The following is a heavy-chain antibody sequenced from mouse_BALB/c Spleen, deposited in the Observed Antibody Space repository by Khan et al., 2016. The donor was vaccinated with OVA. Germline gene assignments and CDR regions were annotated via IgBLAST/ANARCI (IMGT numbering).Heavy chain of an antibody. V-gene: IGHV3-2*02. D-gene: IGHD1-1*01. Sequence: EVKLLESGPGLVKPSQSLSLTCTVTGYSITSGYAWNWIRQFPENKLEWMGYISYSGVTSYTPSLKSRISITRDTSKNQFFLQLNSVTTEDTATYYCARGNYYGYYFDYWGQGTTRTVSS. CDR3: ARGNYYGYYFDY. J-gene: IGHJ2*01. CDR2: ISYSGVT. CDR1: GYSITSGYA.